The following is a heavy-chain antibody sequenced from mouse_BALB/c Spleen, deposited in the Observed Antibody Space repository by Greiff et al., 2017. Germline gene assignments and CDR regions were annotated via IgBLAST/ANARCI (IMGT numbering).Heavy chain of an antibody. D-gene: IGHD2-1*01. Sequence: VQLKQSGPGLVKPSQSLSLTCSVTGYSITSGYYWNWIRQFPGNKLEWMGYISYDGSNNYNPSLKNRISITRDTSKNQFFLKLNSVTTEDTATYYCARGNYPYYYAMDYWGQGTSVTVSS. CDR1: GYSITSGYY. CDR3: ARGNYPYYYAMDY. J-gene: IGHJ4*01. V-gene: IGHV3-6*02. CDR2: ISYDGSN.